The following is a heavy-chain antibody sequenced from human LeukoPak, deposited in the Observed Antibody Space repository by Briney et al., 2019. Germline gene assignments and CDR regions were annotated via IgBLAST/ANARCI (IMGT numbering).Heavy chain of an antibody. D-gene: IGHD3-10*01. Sequence: GGSLRLSCAASGFTFSSYEMNWVRQAPGKGLEWVSYISSSGSTIYYADSVKGRFTISRDNAKNSLYLQMNSLRAEDTAVYYCARVGDYGSGFDFWGQGTLVTVSS. CDR3: ARVGDYGSGFDF. J-gene: IGHJ4*02. CDR1: GFTFSSYE. V-gene: IGHV3-48*03. CDR2: ISSSGSTI.